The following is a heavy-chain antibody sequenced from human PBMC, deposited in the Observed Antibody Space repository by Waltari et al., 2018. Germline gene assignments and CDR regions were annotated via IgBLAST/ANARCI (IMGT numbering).Heavy chain of an antibody. CDR2: ISPSSGGT. Sequence: QVQLVQSGAEVKNPGASVQVSCKASGHTFTGYYIPRLRPAAGQGLEWMGWISPSSGGTKYAQGIQGRVTMTSDTAISTVYLDLSRLRSDDTAVYYCTREFRGISGFYGMDVWGQGTTVTVSS. J-gene: IGHJ6*02. CDR3: TREFRGISGFYGMDV. D-gene: IGHD6-19*01. V-gene: IGHV1-2*02. CDR1: GHTFTGYY.